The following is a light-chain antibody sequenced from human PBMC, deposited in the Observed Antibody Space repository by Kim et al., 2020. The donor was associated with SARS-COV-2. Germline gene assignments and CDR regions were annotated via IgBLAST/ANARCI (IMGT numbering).Light chain of an antibody. CDR1: SSDVGTYNH. CDR2: EVT. J-gene: IGLJ1*01. Sequence: GQSITISCTGTSSDVGTYNHVSWYQQYPGKAPKLMIYEVTNRPSGVSNRFSGSKSGNTASLTISGLQTEDESDYYCSSYTTSGTLVFGTGTKVTVL. CDR3: SSYTTSGTLV. V-gene: IGLV2-14*01.